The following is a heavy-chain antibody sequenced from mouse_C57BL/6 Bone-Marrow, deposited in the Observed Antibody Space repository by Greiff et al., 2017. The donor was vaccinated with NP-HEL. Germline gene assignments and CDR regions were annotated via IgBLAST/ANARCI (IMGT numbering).Heavy chain of an antibody. CDR2: SRNKANDYTT. V-gene: IGHV7-1*01. Sequence: EVKVVESGGGLVQSGRSLRLSCATSGFTFSDFYMEWVRQAPGKGLEWIAASRNKANDYTTEYSASVKGRFIVSRDTSQSILYLQMNALRAEDTAIYYCARDNWDWYFDVWGTGTTVTVSP. CDR3: ARDNWDWYFDV. J-gene: IGHJ1*03. CDR1: GFTFSDFY. D-gene: IGHD4-1*01.